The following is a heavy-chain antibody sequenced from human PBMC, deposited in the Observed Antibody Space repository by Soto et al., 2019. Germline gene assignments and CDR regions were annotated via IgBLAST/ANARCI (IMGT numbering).Heavy chain of an antibody. V-gene: IGHV3-48*02. D-gene: IGHD5-12*01. Sequence: PGGSLRLSCAASGFTFSYYSMNWVRQAPGKGLEWVSYISSSSSTIYYADSVKGRFTISRDNAKNTLFLQMNSLRDDDSALYYCAGWLQLYGAIDSWGQGAPVTVSS. CDR3: AGWLQLYGAIDS. J-gene: IGHJ4*02. CDR2: ISSSSSTI. CDR1: GFTFSYYS.